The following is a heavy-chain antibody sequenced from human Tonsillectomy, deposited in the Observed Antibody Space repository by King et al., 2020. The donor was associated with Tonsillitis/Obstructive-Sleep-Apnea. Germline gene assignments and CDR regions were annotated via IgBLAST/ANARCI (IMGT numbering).Heavy chain of an antibody. CDR1: GFTFTSYA. J-gene: IGHJ4*02. D-gene: IGHD3-10*01. CDR2: ISYDGRNK. V-gene: IGHV3-30*04. CDR3: ARVEYYYGSGGDSPDFDY. Sequence: VQLVESGGGVVQPGRSLRLSCAASGFTFTSYAMHWVRQAPGKGLEWGAAISYDGRNKYYADSVKGRFTISRDNSKNTLYLQMNSLRAEDTAVYYCARVEYYYGSGGDSPDFDYWGQGTLVTVSP.